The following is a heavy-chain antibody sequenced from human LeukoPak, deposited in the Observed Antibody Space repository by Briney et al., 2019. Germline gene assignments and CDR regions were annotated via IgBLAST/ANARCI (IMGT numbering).Heavy chain of an antibody. J-gene: IGHJ4*02. CDR1: GFTFSNYA. Sequence: GGSPRLSCAGSGFTFSNYAMSWVRQAPGKGLEWVSAISGSGGDTYYADSVKGRFTISRDNSKNTLYVQLNSLRAEDTAVYYCAKYRGDNFGAYDYWGQGTLVTVSS. D-gene: IGHD4-23*01. CDR3: AKYRGDNFGAYDY. CDR2: ISGSGGDT. V-gene: IGHV3-23*01.